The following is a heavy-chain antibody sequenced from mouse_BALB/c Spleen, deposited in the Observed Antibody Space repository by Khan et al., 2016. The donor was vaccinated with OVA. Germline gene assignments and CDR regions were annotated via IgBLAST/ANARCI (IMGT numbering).Heavy chain of an antibody. CDR1: GHTFTNYG. CDR3: ARPPYFSYAMDN. Sequence: QIQLVQSGPELKKPGETVKISCKASGHTFTNYGMNWVKQAPGQGLKWMGWINTYTGEPTYADDFNGRFAFSLEISVSTAYLQINNLKNEDTATYFCARPPYFSYAMDNWGQGTSVTVSS. J-gene: IGHJ4*01. CDR2: INTYTGEP. D-gene: IGHD2-10*01. V-gene: IGHV9-3-1*01.